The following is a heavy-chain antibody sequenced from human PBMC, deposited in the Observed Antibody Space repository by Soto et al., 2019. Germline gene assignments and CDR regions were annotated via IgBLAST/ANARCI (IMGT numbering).Heavy chain of an antibody. V-gene: IGHV3-9*01. D-gene: IGHD6-13*01. CDR3: AKDIIAAAGTGWFDP. Sequence: EVQLVESGGGLVQPGRSLRLSCAASGFTFDDYAMHWVRQAPGKGLEWVSGISWNSGSIGYADSVKGRFTISRDNAKNLLDLEMNRLKAEDTALYFCAKDIIAAAGTGWFDPWGQGTLVTVSS. CDR1: GFTFDDYA. CDR2: ISWNSGSI. J-gene: IGHJ5*02.